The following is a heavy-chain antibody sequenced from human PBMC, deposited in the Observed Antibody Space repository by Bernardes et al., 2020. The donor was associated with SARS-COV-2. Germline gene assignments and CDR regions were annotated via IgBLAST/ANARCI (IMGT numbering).Heavy chain of an antibody. J-gene: IGHJ4*02. CDR2: ISGSGGST. CDR3: AKTILVPGVEYYFDY. V-gene: IGHV3-23*01. Sequence: GGSLRLSCAASRFTFNTYAMSWVRQAPGKGLEWVSVISGSGGSTYHAESVKGRFTISRDNSKNTLYLQMNSLRAEDTAVYYCAKTILVPGVEYYFDYWGQGTLVTVSS. D-gene: IGHD2-8*01. CDR1: RFTFNTYA.